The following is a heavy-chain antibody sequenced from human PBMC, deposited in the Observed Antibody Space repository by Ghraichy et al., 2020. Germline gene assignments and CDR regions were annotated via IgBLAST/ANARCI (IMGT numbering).Heavy chain of an antibody. CDR2: IYYSGST. J-gene: IGHJ4*02. CDR1: GGSISSSSYY. Sequence: SETLSLTCTVSGGSISSSSYYWGWIRQPPGKGLEWIGSIYYSGSTYYNPSLKSRVTISVDTSKNQFSLKLSSVTAADTAVYYCARRVEGIYGSGSYSFDYWGQGTLVTVSS. D-gene: IGHD3-10*01. CDR3: ARRVEGIYGSGSYSFDY. V-gene: IGHV4-39*01.